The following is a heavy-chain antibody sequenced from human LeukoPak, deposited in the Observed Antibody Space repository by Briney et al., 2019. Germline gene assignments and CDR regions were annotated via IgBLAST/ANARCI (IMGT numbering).Heavy chain of an antibody. V-gene: IGHV3-7*01. D-gene: IGHD3-3*01. J-gene: IGHJ4*02. CDR3: ARDSAHHDFWSGYYSHFDY. CDR2: IKQDGSEK. CDR1: GFTFSSYW. Sequence: GGSLRLSCAASGFTFSSYWMSWVRQAPGKGLEWVANIKQDGSEKYYVDSVKGRFTISRDNAKNSLYLQMNSLRAEDTAVYYCARDSAHHDFWSGYYSHFDYWGQGTLVTVSS.